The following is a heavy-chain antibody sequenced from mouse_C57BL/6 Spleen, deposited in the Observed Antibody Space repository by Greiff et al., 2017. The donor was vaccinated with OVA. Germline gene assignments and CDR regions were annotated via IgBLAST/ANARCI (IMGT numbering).Heavy chain of an antibody. Sequence: EVKLMESGGDLVKPGGSLKLSCAASGFTFSSYGMSWVRQTPDKRLEWVATISSGGSYTYYPDSVKGRFTISRDNAKNTLYLQMSSLKSEDTAMYYCAREGLGAYWGQGTLVTVSA. CDR3: AREGLGAY. CDR1: GFTFSSYG. J-gene: IGHJ3*01. CDR2: ISSGGSYT. V-gene: IGHV5-6*01.